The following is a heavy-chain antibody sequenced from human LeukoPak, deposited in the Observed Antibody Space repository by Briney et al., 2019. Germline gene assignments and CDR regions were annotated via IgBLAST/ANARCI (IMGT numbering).Heavy chain of an antibody. CDR2: IRGNGGST. CDR3: AKDQARGWNFDY. CDR1: GFSFSSSD. V-gene: IGHV3-64D*06. J-gene: IGHJ4*02. Sequence: GGSLRLSCSPSGFSFSSSDMHWVRQAPGKGLECVSIIRGNGGSTSYADSVKGRFTISRDNSKNMLYLQMTSLRVEDTGVYYCAKDQARGWNFDYWGQGALVTVSS. D-gene: IGHD6-19*01.